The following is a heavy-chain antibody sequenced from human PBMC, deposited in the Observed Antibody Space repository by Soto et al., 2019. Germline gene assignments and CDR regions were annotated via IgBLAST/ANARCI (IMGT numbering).Heavy chain of an antibody. CDR3: ARDLRFSRSWFLIGWFDP. CDR1: GFTFSSYW. D-gene: IGHD6-13*01. Sequence: EVQLVESGGGLVQPGGSLRLSCAASGFTFSSYWMHWVRQAPGKGLVWVSRINSDGSSTNYADSVKGRFTISRDNAKNTLYLQMNSLRAEDTAVYYCARDLRFSRSWFLIGWFDPWGQGTLVTVSS. J-gene: IGHJ5*02. V-gene: IGHV3-74*01. CDR2: INSDGSST.